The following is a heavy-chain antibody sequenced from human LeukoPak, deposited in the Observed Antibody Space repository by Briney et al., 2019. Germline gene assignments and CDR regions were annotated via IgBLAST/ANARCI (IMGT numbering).Heavy chain of an antibody. CDR2: IYPGDSDT. D-gene: IGHD3-10*01. V-gene: IGHV5-51*01. Sequence: GASLQISCKGSGSSFTSYWIGWVRQMPGKGLELMGIIYPGDSDTRYSPSFQGQVTISADKSISTAYLQWSSLKASDTAMYYCARHAPLVRGVIYYFDYWGQGTLVTVSS. CDR3: ARHAPLVRGVIYYFDY. CDR1: GSSFTSYW. J-gene: IGHJ4*02.